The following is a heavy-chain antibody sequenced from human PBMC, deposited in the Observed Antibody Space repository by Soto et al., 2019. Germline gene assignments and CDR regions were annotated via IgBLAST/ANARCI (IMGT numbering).Heavy chain of an antibody. D-gene: IGHD6-13*01. CDR2: IIPIFGTA. V-gene: IGHV1-69*13. CDR1: GGTFSSYA. CDR3: ARGGRIADYNWFDP. Sequence: ASVKVSCKASGGTFSSYAISWVRQAPGQGLEWMGGIIPIFGTANYAQKFQGRVTITADESTSTAYMELSSLRSEDTAVYYCARGGRIADYNWFDPWGQGTLVTVSS. J-gene: IGHJ5*02.